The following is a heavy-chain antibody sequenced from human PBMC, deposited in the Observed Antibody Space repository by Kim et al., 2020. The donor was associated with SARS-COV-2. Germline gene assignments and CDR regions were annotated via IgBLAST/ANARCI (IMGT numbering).Heavy chain of an antibody. J-gene: IGHJ4*02. CDR2: INAGNGNT. CDR1: GYTFTSYA. D-gene: IGHD3-10*01. Sequence: ASVKVSCKASGYTFTSYAMHWVRQAPGQRLEWMGWINAGNGNTKYSRKFQGRVTITRDTSASTAYMELSSLRSEDTAVYYCARDPGGRWFGELSGVDYWGQGTLVTVSS. CDR3: ARDPGGRWFGELSGVDY. V-gene: IGHV1-3*01.